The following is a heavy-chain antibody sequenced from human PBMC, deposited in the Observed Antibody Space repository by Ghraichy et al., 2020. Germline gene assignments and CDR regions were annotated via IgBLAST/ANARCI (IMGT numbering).Heavy chain of an antibody. Sequence: GGSLRLSCAASGFTFSSYAISWVRQAPGKGLEWVSAISGSGGSTYYADSVKGRFTISRDNSKNTLYLQMNSLRAEDTAVYYCAKGGGLRDYGDPLGNWGQGTLVTVSS. CDR3: AKGGGLRDYGDPLGN. J-gene: IGHJ4*02. D-gene: IGHD4-17*01. CDR1: GFTFSSYA. V-gene: IGHV3-23*01. CDR2: ISGSGGST.